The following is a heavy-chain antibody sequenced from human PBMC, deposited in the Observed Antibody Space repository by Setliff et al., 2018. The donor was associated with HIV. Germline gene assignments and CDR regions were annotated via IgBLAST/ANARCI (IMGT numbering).Heavy chain of an antibody. J-gene: IGHJ6*03. Sequence: KASETLSLTCTVSGGSISSGGYYWSWIRQHPGKGLEWIGYIYYSGRTYYNPSLKSRVTISVDTSEIQFSLKLSSVTAADTAVYYCARYCGGDCYPSAYYMDVWGKGTTVTVSS. CDR3: ARYCGGDCYPSAYYMDV. CDR2: IYYSGRT. V-gene: IGHV4-31*03. D-gene: IGHD2-21*01. CDR1: GGSISSGGYY.